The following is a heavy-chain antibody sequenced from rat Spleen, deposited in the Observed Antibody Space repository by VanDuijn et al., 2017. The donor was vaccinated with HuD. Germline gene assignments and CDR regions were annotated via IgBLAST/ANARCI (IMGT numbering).Heavy chain of an antibody. Sequence: EVQLVESGGGLVQPGRSLKLSCVASGFTFNNYWMTWIRQAPGKGLEWVASITNTGGSTYYPDSVKGRLTISRDNAKSILSLQMDRLRSDDTATYYCTRRHYGYPDYFDYWGQGVMVTVSS. V-gene: IGHV5-31*01. CDR2: ITNTGGST. CDR1: GFTFNNYW. CDR3: TRRHYGYPDYFDY. J-gene: IGHJ2*01. D-gene: IGHD1-7*01.